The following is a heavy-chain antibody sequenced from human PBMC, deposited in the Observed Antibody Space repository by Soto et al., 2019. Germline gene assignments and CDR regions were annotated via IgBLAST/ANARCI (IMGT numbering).Heavy chain of an antibody. J-gene: IGHJ4*02. CDR1: GYTFSSYA. V-gene: IGHV1-3*01. CDR2: INAGYGNT. D-gene: IGHD7-27*01. CDR3: ARDTGDGTFDF. Sequence: QVHLVQSGAEVRKPGASVKVSCKASGYTFSSYAMHWVRQAPGQRLEWMGWINAGYGNTKSSQKFQDRVTISRDTSASTAYMELTSLRSEDTAVYYCARDTGDGTFDFCGQGTLVNGSS.